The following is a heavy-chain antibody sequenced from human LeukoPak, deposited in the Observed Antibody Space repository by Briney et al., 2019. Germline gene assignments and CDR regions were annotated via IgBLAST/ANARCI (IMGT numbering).Heavy chain of an antibody. D-gene: IGHD7-27*01. CDR2: IDGSGRTI. CDR1: GFTFSDYY. CDR3: ARGNWGPDY. V-gene: IGHV3-11*04. J-gene: IGHJ4*02. Sequence: GRSLRLSCAASGFTFSDYYMSWVRQAPGKGLEWVAHIDGSGRTIYYIDSVKGRFTISRDNARNSLYLQMISLGAEDTAVYYCARGNWGPDYWGQGTLVTVSS.